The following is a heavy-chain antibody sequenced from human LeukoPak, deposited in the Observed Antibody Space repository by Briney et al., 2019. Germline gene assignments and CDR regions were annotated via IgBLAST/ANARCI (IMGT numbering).Heavy chain of an antibody. Sequence: GGSLRLSCAASGFTFSSYSMNWVRRAPGKGLEWVSSISSSSSYIYYEDSVKGRFTISRDNAKNSLYLQMNSLRAEDTAVYYCASAYSGSYYFDYWGQGTLVTVSS. V-gene: IGHV3-21*01. J-gene: IGHJ4*02. CDR1: GFTFSSYS. CDR3: ASAYSGSYYFDY. D-gene: IGHD1-26*01. CDR2: ISSSSSYI.